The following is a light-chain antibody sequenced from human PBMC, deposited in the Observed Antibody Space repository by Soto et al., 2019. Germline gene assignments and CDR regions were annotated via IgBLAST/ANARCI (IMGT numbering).Light chain of an antibody. CDR1: SSDVGGYNY. V-gene: IGLV2-11*01. Sequence: QSALTQPRSVSGSPGQSVTISCTGTSSDVGGYNYVSWYQQHPGKAPKLMIYDVSKRPSGVPDRFSGSKSDNTASLTISGLQAEDEADYYCCSYAGSYTFEVFGGGTKLTV. CDR2: DVS. J-gene: IGLJ3*02. CDR3: CSYAGSYTFEV.